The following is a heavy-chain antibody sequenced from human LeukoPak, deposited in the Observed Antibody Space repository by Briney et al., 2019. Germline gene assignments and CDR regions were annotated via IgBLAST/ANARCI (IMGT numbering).Heavy chain of an antibody. Sequence: GGSLRLSCAASGFTFSSYGMHWVRQAPGKGLEWVAFIRYDGSNKYYADSVKGRFTISRDNSKNTLYLQMNSLRAEDTAVYYCARGALYQYYLDYWGWGQGTLVTVPS. CDR1: GFTFSSYG. V-gene: IGHV3-30*02. CDR2: IRYDGSNK. CDR3: ARGALYQYYLDYWG. J-gene: IGHJ4*02. D-gene: IGHD4-17*01.